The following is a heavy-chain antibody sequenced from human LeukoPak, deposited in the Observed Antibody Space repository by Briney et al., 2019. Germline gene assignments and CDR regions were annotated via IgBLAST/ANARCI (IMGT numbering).Heavy chain of an antibody. CDR3: ARGGKYCSSTSCYNY. CDR1: GGTFSSYT. D-gene: IGHD2-2*02. CDR2: IIPILGIA. Sequence: GSSVKVSCKASGGTFSSYTISWVRQAPGLGLEWMGRIIPILGIANYAQKFQGRVTITADKSTSTAYMELSSLRSEDTAVYYCARGGKYCSSTSCYNYWGQGTLVTVSS. J-gene: IGHJ4*02. V-gene: IGHV1-69*02.